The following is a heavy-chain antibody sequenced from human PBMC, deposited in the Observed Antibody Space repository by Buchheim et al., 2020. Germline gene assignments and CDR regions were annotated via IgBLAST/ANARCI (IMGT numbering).Heavy chain of an antibody. CDR3: ARVVRTTRFYFDY. D-gene: IGHD4/OR15-4a*01. CDR1: GGSFSGSY. J-gene: IGHJ4*02. V-gene: IGHV4-34*01. CDR2: INHSGST. Sequence: QVQLQQWGAGLLKPSETLSLTCAVYGGSFSGSYWSWIRQPPGKGLELNGEINHSGSTNYNPSLKSRVTISVDTSKNQFSLKLSSVTAADTAVYYCARVVRTTRFYFDYWGQGTL.